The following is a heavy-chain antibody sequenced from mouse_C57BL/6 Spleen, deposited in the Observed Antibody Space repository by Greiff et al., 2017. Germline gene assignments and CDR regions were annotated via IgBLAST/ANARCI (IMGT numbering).Heavy chain of an antibody. J-gene: IGHJ2*01. D-gene: IGHD2-3*01. V-gene: IGHV14-1*01. Sequence: VQLQQSGAELVRPGASVKLSCTASGFNIKDYYMHWVKQRPEQGLEWIGRIDPEDGATEYAPKFQGKATMTADTSSNTAYLQLSSLTSEDTAVYYCTPHDGYSHDGGSWGRNTTHTVSS. CDR2: IDPEDGAT. CDR3: TPHDGYSHDGGS. CDR1: GFNIKDYY.